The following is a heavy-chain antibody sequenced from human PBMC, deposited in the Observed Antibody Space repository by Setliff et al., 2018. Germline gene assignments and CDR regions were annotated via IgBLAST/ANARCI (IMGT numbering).Heavy chain of an antibody. D-gene: IGHD3-22*01. CDR3: ARGLSYYDSSGWYYYYYYGMDV. V-gene: IGHV4-39*07. CDR2: IYYSGST. J-gene: IGHJ6*02. CDR1: GGSISSSIYY. Sequence: SETLSLTCTVSGGSISSSIYYWGWIRQPPGKGLEWIGSIYYSGSTYYNPSLKSRVTISVDTSKNQFSLKLSSVTAADTAVYYCARGLSYYDSSGWYYYYYYGMDVWGQGTTVTVSS.